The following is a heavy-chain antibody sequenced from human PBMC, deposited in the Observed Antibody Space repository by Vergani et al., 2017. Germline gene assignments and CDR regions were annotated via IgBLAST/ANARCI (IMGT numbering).Heavy chain of an antibody. V-gene: IGHV4-39*01. Sequence: QLQLQESGPGLVKPSATLSLTCSVSGASIRSSNYYWGWIRQPPGKGLEWIASIYYSGSTYYNPSLKSRVTISVDTSKNQFSLKLSSVTAADTAVYFCARHSTVEWLVKLGWMDPGGQGILVTVSS. CDR1: GASIRSSNYY. CDR2: IYYSGST. D-gene: IGHD6-19*01. CDR3: ARHSTVEWLVKLGWMDP. J-gene: IGHJ5*02.